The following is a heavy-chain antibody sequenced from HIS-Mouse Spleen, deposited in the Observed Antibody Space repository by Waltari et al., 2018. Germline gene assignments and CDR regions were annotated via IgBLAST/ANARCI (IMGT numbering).Heavy chain of an antibody. D-gene: IGHD6-13*01. V-gene: IGHV4-39*07. CDR2: INYIGST. CDR3: AREIPYSSSWYDWYFDL. Sequence: QLQLQESGPGLVKPSETLSLTCTVSGGPISSSRYYWGWSRPPPGKGLEWIGSINYIGSTYYNPSLKSRVTISVDTSKNQFSLKLSSVTAADTAVYYCAREIPYSSSWYDWYFDLWGRGTLVTVSS. CDR1: GGPISSSRYY. J-gene: IGHJ2*01.